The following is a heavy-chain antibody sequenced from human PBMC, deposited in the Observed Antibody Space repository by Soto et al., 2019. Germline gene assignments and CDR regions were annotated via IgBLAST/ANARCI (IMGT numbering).Heavy chain of an antibody. D-gene: IGHD3-3*01. V-gene: IGHV3-30*18. CDR2: ISYDGSNK. Sequence: QVQLVESGGGVVQPGRSLRLSCAASGFTFSSYGMHWVRQAPGKGLEWVAVISYDGSNKYYADSVKGRFTISRDNSKNTLYLQMNSLRAEDTAVYYCAKDPWITIFPPLYGMDVWGQGTTVTVSS. CDR3: AKDPWITIFPPLYGMDV. CDR1: GFTFSSYG. J-gene: IGHJ6*02.